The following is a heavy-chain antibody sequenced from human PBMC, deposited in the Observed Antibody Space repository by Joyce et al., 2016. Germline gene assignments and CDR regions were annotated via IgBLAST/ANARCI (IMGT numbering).Heavy chain of an antibody. D-gene: IGHD4-17*01. Sequence: QVQLVQSGAEVKKPGASVKVSCTASGYTFTSYDINWVRLATGQGLEWMGWMNPNSGNTGAAQKFQGRVTMTRNTSISTAYMELSSLRSEDTAVYYCARERNFGDLSFDPWGQGTLVTVSS. V-gene: IGHV1-8*01. CDR1: GYTFTSYD. CDR3: ARERNFGDLSFDP. CDR2: MNPNSGNT. J-gene: IGHJ5*02.